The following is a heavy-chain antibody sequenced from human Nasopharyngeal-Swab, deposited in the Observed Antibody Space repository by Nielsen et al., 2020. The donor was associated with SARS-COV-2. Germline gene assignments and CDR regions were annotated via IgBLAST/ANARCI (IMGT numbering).Heavy chain of an antibody. D-gene: IGHD1-26*01. Sequence: GESLKISCAASGFTFSNAWMSWVRQAPGKGLEWVGRIKSKTDGGTTDYAAPVKGRFTISRDDSKNTLYLQMNSLKTEDTAMYYCTTGPGSYYVDDYWGQGTLVTVSS. CDR1: GFTFSNAW. CDR3: TTGPGSYYVDDY. J-gene: IGHJ4*02. CDR2: IKSKTDGGTT. V-gene: IGHV3-15*01.